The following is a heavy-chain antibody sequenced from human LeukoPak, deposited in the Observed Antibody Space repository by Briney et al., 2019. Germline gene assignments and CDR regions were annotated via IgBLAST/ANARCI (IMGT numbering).Heavy chain of an antibody. CDR2: IIPIFGTA. Sequence: SVKVSCKASGGTFSSYAISWVRQAPGQGLEWMGGIIPIFGTANYAQKFQGRVTITTDESTSTAYMELSSLRSEDTAVYYCARTIAAAGTLAYWGQGTLVTVSS. V-gene: IGHV1-69*05. J-gene: IGHJ4*02. D-gene: IGHD6-13*01. CDR3: ARTIAAAGTLAY. CDR1: GGTFSSYA.